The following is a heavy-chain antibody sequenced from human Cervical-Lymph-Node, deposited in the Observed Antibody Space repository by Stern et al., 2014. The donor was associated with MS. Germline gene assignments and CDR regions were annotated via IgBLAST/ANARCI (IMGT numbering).Heavy chain of an antibody. CDR1: GFTFSSYS. CDR2: ISSSSSYI. D-gene: IGHD2-2*01. CDR3: ARDRWYCSSTSCSGMDV. Sequence: VQLVESGGGLVKPGGSLRLSCAASGFTFSSYSMNWVRQAPGKGLEWVSSISSSSSYIYYEASVKGRFTISRDNAKNSLYLQMNSLRAEDTAVYYCARDRWYCSSTSCSGMDVWGQGTTVTVSS. J-gene: IGHJ6*02. V-gene: IGHV3-21*01.